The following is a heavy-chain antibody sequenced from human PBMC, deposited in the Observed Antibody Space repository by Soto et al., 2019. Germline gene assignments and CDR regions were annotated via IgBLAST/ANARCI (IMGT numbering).Heavy chain of an antibody. D-gene: IGHD2-15*01. CDR2: IYWDDDK. CDR1: GFSLSTSGVG. V-gene: IGHV2-5*02. Sequence: SGPTLENPTQTLTLTCTFSGFSLSTSGVGVGWIRQPPGKALEWLALIYWDDDKRYSPSLKSRLTITKDTSKNQVVLTMTNMDPVDTATYYCAHRPSYCSGGSCYSGFDYWGQGTLVTVSS. CDR3: AHRPSYCSGGSCYSGFDY. J-gene: IGHJ4*02.